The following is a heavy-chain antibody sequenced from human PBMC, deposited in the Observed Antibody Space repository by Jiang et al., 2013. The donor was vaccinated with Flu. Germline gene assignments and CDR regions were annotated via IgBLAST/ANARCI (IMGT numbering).Heavy chain of an antibody. CDR3: ARPLGPDYWYFDL. V-gene: IGHV5-10-1*01. Sequence: GAEVKKPGESLTISCKGFGYSFTTYWISWVRQVPGKGLEWMGRIDPSESYINYSPSFQGHVTISADKSISTAYVQWGSLKASDTAMYYCARPLGPDYWYFDLWGRGTLVTVSS. J-gene: IGHJ2*01. CDR1: GYSFTTYW. CDR2: IDPSESYI. D-gene: IGHD7-27*01.